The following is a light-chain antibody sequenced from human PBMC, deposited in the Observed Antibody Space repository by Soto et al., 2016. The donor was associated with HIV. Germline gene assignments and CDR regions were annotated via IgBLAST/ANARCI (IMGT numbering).Light chain of an antibody. CDR3: QVWDSSSDVV. CDR1: NIGSKT. Sequence: SYELTQPPSVSVAPGKTARITCGGNNIGSKTVHWYQQEPGQAPVLVVYDDRDRPSGIPERFSGSNSGDTATLTISRVEAGDEADYYCQVWDSSSDVVFGGGTKLTVL. J-gene: IGLJ2*01. CDR2: DDR. V-gene: IGLV3-21*03.